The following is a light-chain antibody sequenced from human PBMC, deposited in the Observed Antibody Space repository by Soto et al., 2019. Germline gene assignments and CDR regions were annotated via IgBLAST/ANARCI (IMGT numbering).Light chain of an antibody. CDR3: AAWDDSLSGLYV. J-gene: IGLJ1*01. CDR1: SSNIGSNY. V-gene: IGLV1-47*01. Sequence: QSVLTQPPSASGTPGQRVTISCSGSSSNIGSNYVYWYQQLPGTAPKLLICRNNQRPSGVPDRFSGSKSGTSASLAISGLRSEDEADYYCAAWDDSLSGLYVFGTGTKLTVL. CDR2: RNN.